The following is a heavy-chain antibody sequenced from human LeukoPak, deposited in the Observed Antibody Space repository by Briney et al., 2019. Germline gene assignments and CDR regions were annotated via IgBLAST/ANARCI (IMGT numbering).Heavy chain of an antibody. CDR3: VRSRAEATYYFDY. CDR2: IYTRST. Sequence: SETLSLTCTVSGGSISSGSYYWSWIRQPAGKGLEWIGRIYTRSTNCNPSLKSRVTISVDTSKNQISLKLSSVTAADTAVYYCVRSRAEATYYFDYWGQGTLVTVSS. J-gene: IGHJ4*02. V-gene: IGHV4-61*02. CDR1: GGSISSGSYY.